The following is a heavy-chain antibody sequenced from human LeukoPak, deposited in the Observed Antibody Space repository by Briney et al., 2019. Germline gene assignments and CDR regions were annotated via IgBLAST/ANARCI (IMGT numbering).Heavy chain of an antibody. CDR1: GFTFSSYA. D-gene: IGHD1/OR15-1a*01. CDR3: ARDDDADWNIDY. CDR2: IIPVLGIA. J-gene: IGHJ4*02. Sequence: SVKVSCKASGFTFSSYAISWVRQAPGQGLEWMGRIIPVLGIANYAQKFQGRVTITADKSTSTAYMELSSLRSEDTAVYYCARDDDADWNIDYWGQGTLVTVSS. V-gene: IGHV1-69*04.